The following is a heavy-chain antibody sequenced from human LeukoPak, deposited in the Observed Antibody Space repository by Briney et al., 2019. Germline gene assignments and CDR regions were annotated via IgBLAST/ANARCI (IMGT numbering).Heavy chain of an antibody. D-gene: IGHD4-17*01. CDR1: GGSISSGDYY. J-gene: IGHJ4*02. Sequence: SQTLSLTCTVSGGSISSGDYYWSWIRQPPGKGLEWIGYIYYSGNTYYNPSLKSRVTISVDTSKNQFSLKLSSVTAADTAVYYCARDHTVRGAWDYWGQGTLVTVSS. CDR3: ARDHTVRGAWDY. V-gene: IGHV4-30-4*01. CDR2: IYYSGNT.